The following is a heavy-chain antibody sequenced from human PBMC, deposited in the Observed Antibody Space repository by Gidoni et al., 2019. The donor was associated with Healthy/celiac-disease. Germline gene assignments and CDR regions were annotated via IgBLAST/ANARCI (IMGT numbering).Heavy chain of an antibody. D-gene: IGHD6-13*01. CDR2: IYYRGDT. CDR3: ARDVRYSSSWSHFDY. J-gene: IGHJ4*02. Sequence: QLQLQESGPGLVKPSETLSLTCTVSGGSISSSDYYWGWVRQPPGKGLEWIGTIYYRGDTYYNPSLKSRVTISVDMSRNQFSLWLTSVTAADTAMYYCARDVRYSSSWSHFDYWGQGILVIVSS. CDR1: GGSISSSDYY. V-gene: IGHV4-39*07.